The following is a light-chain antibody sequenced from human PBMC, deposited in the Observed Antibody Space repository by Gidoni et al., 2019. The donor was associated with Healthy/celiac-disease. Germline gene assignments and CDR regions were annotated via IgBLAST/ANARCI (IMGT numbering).Light chain of an antibody. CDR1: QSISSY. CDR2: AAS. Sequence: DIQMTQTPSSLSASVGDTGTITCRASQSISSYLNWQQQQPGKAPKLLFYAASSSQSGVPSRFSGRGSGTDFTLTISLLQPEYSATYYCQHSYSTPRTFGQGTKVEIK. J-gene: IGKJ1*01. CDR3: QHSYSTPRT. V-gene: IGKV1-39*01.